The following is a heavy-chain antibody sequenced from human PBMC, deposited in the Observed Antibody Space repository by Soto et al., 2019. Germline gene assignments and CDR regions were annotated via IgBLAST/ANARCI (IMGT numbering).Heavy chain of an antibody. J-gene: IGHJ4*02. CDR1: GFTFSNYV. D-gene: IGHD5-12*01. CDR3: SKGPIVSVYDLVY. Sequence: EVQLLDSGGGLVQPGGSLRLSCAASGFTFSNYVMNWVRQAPGKGLDWVSAISASGGSTYYADSVKGRFTISRDNSKNTLYRQMSSLRAEYTAVYYWSKGPIVSVYDLVYSGQRTLVTVSS. CDR2: ISASGGST. V-gene: IGHV3-23*01.